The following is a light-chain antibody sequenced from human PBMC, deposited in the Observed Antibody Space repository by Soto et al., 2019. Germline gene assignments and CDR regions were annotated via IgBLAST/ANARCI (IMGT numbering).Light chain of an antibody. CDR3: QQYHNLWT. V-gene: IGKV3-15*01. J-gene: IGKJ1*01. Sequence: EIVVTQSPATLSVSPGERVTLSCRASQSVSSSLAWYQQRPGQAPRLLIYDTSTRAAGISARFSGSGSGTEFTPTISSLQSEDFAVYYCQQYHNLWTFGQGTKVDIK. CDR2: DTS. CDR1: QSVSSS.